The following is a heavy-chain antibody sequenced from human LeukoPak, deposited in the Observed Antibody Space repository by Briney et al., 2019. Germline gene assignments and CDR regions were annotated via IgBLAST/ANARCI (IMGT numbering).Heavy chain of an antibody. CDR2: IYYSGST. CDR1: GVSISSYY. V-gene: IGHV4-59*01. D-gene: IGHD3-10*01. CDR3: ARSIKGYYYGSGSPSPNYYYYYYMDV. J-gene: IGHJ6*03. Sequence: PSETLSLTCTVSGVSISSYYWSWIRQLPGKGLEWIGYIYYSGSTNYNPSLKSRVTISVDTSKNQFSLKLSSVTAADTAVYYCARSIKGYYYGSGSPSPNYYYYYYMDVWGKGTTVTISS.